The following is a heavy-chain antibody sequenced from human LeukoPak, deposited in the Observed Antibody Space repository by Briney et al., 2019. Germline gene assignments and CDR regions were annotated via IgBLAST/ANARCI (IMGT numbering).Heavy chain of an antibody. CDR1: GGSISSGDYY. CDR3: ARDRELSGNYYYYMDV. J-gene: IGHJ6*03. CDR2: IYYSGST. D-gene: IGHD2/OR15-2a*01. V-gene: IGHV4-30-4*08. Sequence: SETLSLTCTVSGGSISSGDYYWSWIRQPPGKGLEWIGYIYYSGSTYYNPSLKSRVTISVDTSKNQFSLKLSSVTAADTAAYYCARDRELSGNYYYYMDVWGKGTTVTVSS.